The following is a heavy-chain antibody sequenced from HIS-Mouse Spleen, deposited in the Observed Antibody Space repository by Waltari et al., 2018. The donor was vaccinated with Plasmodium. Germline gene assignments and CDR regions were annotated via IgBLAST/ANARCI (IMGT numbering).Heavy chain of an antibody. CDR2: IRWNSGSI. V-gene: IGHV3-9*01. Sequence: EVQLVESGGGLVQPGRSLRLSCSASGFPFDDYAMHWVRQAPGKGLEWVTGIRWNSGSIGYAESVKGRFTISRDNAKNVLYLQMNSLRAEDTALYYCAKDRATAAAYYFDYWGQGTLVTVSS. CDR1: GFPFDDYA. CDR3: AKDRATAAAYYFDY. D-gene: IGHD6-13*01. J-gene: IGHJ4*02.